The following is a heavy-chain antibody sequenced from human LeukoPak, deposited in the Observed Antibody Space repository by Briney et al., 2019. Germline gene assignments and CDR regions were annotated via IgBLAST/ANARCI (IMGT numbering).Heavy chain of an antibody. J-gene: IGHJ4*02. V-gene: IGHV3-23*01. CDR3: ATIKRYDTGRSASVGIDH. CDR2: ISSTGGTT. Sequence: GGTLRLSCAASGITFSSYGMSWVRQAPGKGLEWVSSISSTGGTTYYADSVKGRFTISRDNARNSLYLQMNSLRAEDTAVYYCATIKRYDTGRSASVGIDHWGQGTLVTVSS. D-gene: IGHD2-15*01. CDR1: GITFSSYG.